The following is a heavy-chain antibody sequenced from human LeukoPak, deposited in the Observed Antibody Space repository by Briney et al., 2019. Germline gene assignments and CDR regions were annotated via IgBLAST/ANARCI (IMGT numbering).Heavy chain of an antibody. D-gene: IGHD3-22*01. Sequence: GGSLRLSCAASGFTFISYAMSWVRQAPGKGLEWVSAISGSGGGTYYADSVKGRFTISRDNSKNTLYLQMNSLRAEDTAVYYCAKGNGGYYYDSTGYRDGYFDYWGQGALVTVSS. CDR1: GFTFISYA. V-gene: IGHV3-23*01. J-gene: IGHJ4*03. CDR2: ISGSGGGT. CDR3: AKGNGGYYYDSTGYRDGYFDY.